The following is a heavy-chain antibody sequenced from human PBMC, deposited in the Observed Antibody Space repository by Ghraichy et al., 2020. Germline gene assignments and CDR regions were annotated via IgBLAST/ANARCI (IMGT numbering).Heavy chain of an antibody. CDR3: ARDVDTAMVSLYGY. CDR1: GFTFSSYA. Sequence: GGSLRLSCAASGFTFSSYAMHWVRQAPGKGLEWVAVISYDGSNKYYADSVKGRFTISRDNSKNTLYLQMNSLRAEDTAVYYCARDVDTAMVSLYGYWGQGTLVTVSS. CDR2: ISYDGSNK. V-gene: IGHV3-30-3*01. J-gene: IGHJ4*02. D-gene: IGHD5-18*01.